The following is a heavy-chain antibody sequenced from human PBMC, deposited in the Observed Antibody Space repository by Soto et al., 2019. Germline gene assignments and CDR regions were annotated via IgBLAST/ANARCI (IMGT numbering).Heavy chain of an antibody. Sequence: SPTLSLTCAISGDSVSSNSAAWNWIRQSPSRGLEWLGRTYYRSKWYNDYAVSVKTRITINPDTSKNQFALQLNSVTPEDTSVYYCARQASTEDGIDGWGQGTTVTVSS. CDR3: ARQASTEDGIDG. CDR1: GDSVSSNSAA. CDR2: TYYRSKWYN. V-gene: IGHV6-1*01. J-gene: IGHJ6*02.